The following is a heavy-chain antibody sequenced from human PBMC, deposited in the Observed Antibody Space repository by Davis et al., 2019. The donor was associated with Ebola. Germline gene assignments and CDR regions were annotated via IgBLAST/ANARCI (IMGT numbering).Heavy chain of an antibody. Sequence: MPSETLSLTCAVSGGSISSSNWWRWVRQPPGKGLEWIGEIYHSGSTNYNPSLKSRVTISVDKSKNQFSLKLSSVTAADTAVYYCARERPGPWRGSFDYWGQGTLVTVSS. CDR2: IYHSGST. V-gene: IGHV4-4*02. CDR3: ARERPGPWRGSFDY. D-gene: IGHD3-10*01. CDR1: GGSISSSNW. J-gene: IGHJ4*02.